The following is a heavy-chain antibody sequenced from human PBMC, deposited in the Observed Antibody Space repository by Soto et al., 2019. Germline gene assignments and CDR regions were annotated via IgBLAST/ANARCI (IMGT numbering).Heavy chain of an antibody. CDR3: VSGIAAGSFDY. CDR1: GFTLRTYW. J-gene: IGHJ4*02. CDR2: IKQDGSEK. V-gene: IGHV3-7*03. D-gene: IGHD6-13*01. Sequence: EVQLVESGGDLVQPGGSLRLSCAASGFTLRTYWMSWVRQAPGKGLEWVANIKQDGSEKYYVDSLKGRFTISNDNAKNSLFLQMNSLRVEDTAVYYCVSGIAAGSFDYWGQGTLVTVSS.